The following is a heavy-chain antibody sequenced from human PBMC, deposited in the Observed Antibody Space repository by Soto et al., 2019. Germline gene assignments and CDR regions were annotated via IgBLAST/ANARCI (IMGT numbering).Heavy chain of an antibody. CDR1: GYTFTSFD. Sequence: QVQLVQSGAEVKKPGASVKVSCKASGYTFTSFDINWVRQATGQGLEWMGWMNPSSGRTGYVQKFQGRVTMTRDTSINTAYMALSSLTSDDTAVYFCTRSAFGAGVNFDYWGQGPLVTVSS. D-gene: IGHD3-10*01. CDR3: TRSAFGAGVNFDY. CDR2: MNPSSGRT. V-gene: IGHV1-8*01. J-gene: IGHJ4*02.